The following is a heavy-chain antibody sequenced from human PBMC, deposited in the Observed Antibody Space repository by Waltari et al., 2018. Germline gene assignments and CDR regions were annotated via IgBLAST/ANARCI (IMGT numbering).Heavy chain of an antibody. CDR3: ARHWKKSGYRFDP. J-gene: IGHJ5*02. CDR1: GGSISSSRYY. V-gene: IGHV4-39*01. Sequence: QLQLQASGPGLVKPSETLSLTCTVSGGSISSSRYYWGWIRQSPGKGLEWIGSIYYSGRTYYNPTLKSRVTISGDTSKNQFSLKLSSVTAADTAVYYCARHWKKSGYRFDPWGQGTLVTVSS. D-gene: IGHD5-12*01. CDR2: IYYSGRT.